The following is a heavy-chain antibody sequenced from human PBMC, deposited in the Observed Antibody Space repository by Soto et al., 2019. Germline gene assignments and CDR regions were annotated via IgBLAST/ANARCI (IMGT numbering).Heavy chain of an antibody. Sequence: GGSLRLSCAASGFTFSSYAMSWVRQAPGKGLEWVSAISGSGGSTYYADSVKGRFTISRDNSKNTLYLQMNSLRAEDTAVYYCAGYYYDSSGYYTRYYYYGMDVWGQGTTVTVSS. D-gene: IGHD3-22*01. CDR1: GFTFSSYA. CDR2: ISGSGGST. CDR3: AGYYYDSSGYYTRYYYYGMDV. V-gene: IGHV3-23*01. J-gene: IGHJ6*02.